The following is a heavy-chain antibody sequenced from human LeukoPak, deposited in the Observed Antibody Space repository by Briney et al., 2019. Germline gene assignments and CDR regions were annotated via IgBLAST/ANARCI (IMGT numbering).Heavy chain of an antibody. CDR2: ISGSGGST. CDR1: GFTFSSYA. CDR3: AKLLDYYYGMDV. Sequence: GGSLRLTCAASGFTFSSYAMSWVRQAPGKGLEWVSAISGSGGSTYYADSVKGRFTISRDNSKNTLYLQMNSLRAEDTAVYYCAKLLDYYYGMDVWGQGTTVTVSS. J-gene: IGHJ6*02. V-gene: IGHV3-23*01.